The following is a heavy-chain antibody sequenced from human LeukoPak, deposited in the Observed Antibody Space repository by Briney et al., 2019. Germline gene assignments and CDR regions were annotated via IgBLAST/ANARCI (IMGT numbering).Heavy chain of an antibody. CDR3: ARGLGGQLGGPRTLDY. CDR1: GGSISSGDSY. CDR2: IYYSGST. D-gene: IGHD3-16*01. J-gene: IGHJ4*02. Sequence: SETLSLTCAVSGGSISSGDSYWSWIRQPPGKGLEWIGYIYYSGSTYYSPSLKSRVTISVDTSKNQFSLKLSSVTAADTAVYYCARGLGGQLGGPRTLDYWGQGTLVTVSS. V-gene: IGHV4-30-4*01.